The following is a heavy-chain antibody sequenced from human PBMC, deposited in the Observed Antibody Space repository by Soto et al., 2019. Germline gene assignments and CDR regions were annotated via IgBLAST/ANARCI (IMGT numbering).Heavy chain of an antibody. CDR3: ARDRAGAQYGLDV. J-gene: IGHJ6*02. V-gene: IGHV3-48*02. CDR2: ISSSSSTI. CDR1: GSTFSNYS. D-gene: IGHD1-26*01. Sequence: GGSLRLSCAASGSTFSNYSMNLIRQAPGKGLEWVSYISSSSSTIYYVDSVKGRFTISRDNAKNSLYLQMNSLRDEDTAVYYCARDRAGAQYGLDVWGQGTTVTVSS.